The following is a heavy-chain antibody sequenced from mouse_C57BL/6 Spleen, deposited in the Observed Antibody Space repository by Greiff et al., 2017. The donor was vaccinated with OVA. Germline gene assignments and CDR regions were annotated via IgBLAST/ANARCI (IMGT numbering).Heavy chain of an antibody. J-gene: IGHJ4*01. Sequence: EVQVVESGGGLVKPGGSLKLSCAASGFTFSSYAMSWVRQTPEKRLEWVATISDGGSYTYYPDNVKGRFTISRDNAKNNLYLQMSQLKSEDTAMYYCARDERYAMDYWGQGTSVTVSS. CDR3: ARDERYAMDY. V-gene: IGHV5-4*01. CDR2: ISDGGSYT. CDR1: GFTFSSYA.